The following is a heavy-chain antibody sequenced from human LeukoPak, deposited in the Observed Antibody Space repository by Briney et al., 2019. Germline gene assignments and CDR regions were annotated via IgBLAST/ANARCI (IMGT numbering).Heavy chain of an antibody. J-gene: IGHJ4*02. D-gene: IGHD2-8*01. CDR3: ARDTCTNGVCYKSY. Sequence: GGSLRLSCAASGFTFSSYVMHWVRQAPGKGLEWVAVIWYDGSNKYYADSVKGRFTISRDNSKNTLYLQMASLRAEDTAVYYCARDTCTNGVCYKSYWGQGTLVTVSS. CDR1: GFTFSSYV. V-gene: IGHV3-33*01. CDR2: IWYDGSNK.